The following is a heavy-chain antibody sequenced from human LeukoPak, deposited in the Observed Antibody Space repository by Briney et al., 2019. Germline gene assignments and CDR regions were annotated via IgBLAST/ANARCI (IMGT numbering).Heavy chain of an antibody. J-gene: IGHJ4*02. D-gene: IGHD5-24*01. Sequence: PGRSLRLPCAASGFTFSSYAMHWVRQAPGKGLEWVAVISYDGSNKYYADSVKGRFTISRDNSKNTLYLQMNSLRAEDTAVYYCARDRRLDGYPGDYWGQGTLVTVSS. CDR3: ARDRRLDGYPGDY. V-gene: IGHV3-30-3*01. CDR2: ISYDGSNK. CDR1: GFTFSSYA.